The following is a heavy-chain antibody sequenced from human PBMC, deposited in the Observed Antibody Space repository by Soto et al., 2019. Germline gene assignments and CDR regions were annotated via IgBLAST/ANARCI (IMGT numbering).Heavy chain of an antibody. V-gene: IGHV3-23*01. D-gene: IGHD5-12*01. CDR3: AKESGYNAYDPIDD. CDR2: ISGSGGNT. J-gene: IGHJ4*02. Sequence: GGSLRLSCAASGFIFSSYAMTWVRQAPGKGLEWVSGISGSGGNTFYADSVKGRFTISRDTSKSTLYLQMNSLRAEDTAVYYCAKESGYNAYDPIDDWGQGTLVTVSS. CDR1: GFIFSSYA.